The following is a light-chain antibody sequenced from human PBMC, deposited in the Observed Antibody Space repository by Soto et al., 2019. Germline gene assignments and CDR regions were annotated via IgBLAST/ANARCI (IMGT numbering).Light chain of an antibody. CDR1: QSVSSSH. CDR2: GAS. V-gene: IGKV3-20*01. J-gene: IGKJ2*01. Sequence: ESVLTQSPGTLSLSPGERATLSCRASQSVSSSHLAWYQQKPGQAPRLLISGASTRATGIPDRFSGSGSGTEFTLTIIRLEPEDVAVYYCQQYGSSMYIFGPGTKLEIK. CDR3: QQYGSSMYI.